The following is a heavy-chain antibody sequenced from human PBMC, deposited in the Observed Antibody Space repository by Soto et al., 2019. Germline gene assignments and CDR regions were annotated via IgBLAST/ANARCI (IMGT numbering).Heavy chain of an antibody. D-gene: IGHD6-19*01. Sequence: QITLKESGPTLVKPTQTLTLTCTFSGISLSTKEVGVGWIRQPPVQGLEWLALIYWEGDQRYRPALRTRVTINKDTSKNQVFLTMANMYPVDTAKYFCAHTILKNGWAFDYWGQGTLVTVSS. CDR2: IYWEGDQ. J-gene: IGHJ4*02. V-gene: IGHV2-5*02. CDR1: GISLSTKEVG. CDR3: AHTILKNGWAFDY.